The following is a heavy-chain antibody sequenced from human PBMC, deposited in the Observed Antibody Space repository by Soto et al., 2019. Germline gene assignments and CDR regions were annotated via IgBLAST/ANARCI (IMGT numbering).Heavy chain of an antibody. CDR1: GDSVSSNHAT. J-gene: IGHJ4*02. CDR2: TYYRSKWYY. D-gene: IGHD5-12*01. Sequence: SQTLSLTCAISGDSVSSNHATWDWIRQSPSRGLEWLGRTYYRSKWYYDYALSVKSRITINPDTSNNQLSLQLNSVTPEDTAVYYCARFGYTTEAHWGQGTLVTVSS. CDR3: ARFGYTTEAH. V-gene: IGHV6-1*01.